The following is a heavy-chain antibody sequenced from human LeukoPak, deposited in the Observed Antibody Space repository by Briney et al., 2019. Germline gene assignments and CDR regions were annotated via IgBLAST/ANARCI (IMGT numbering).Heavy chain of an antibody. CDR3: ARGGSTAAAGGRYFDY. D-gene: IGHD6-13*01. V-gene: IGHV4-34*01. CDR1: GGSFSGYY. J-gene: IGHJ4*02. Sequence: PSETLSLTCAVYGGSFSGYYWSWIRQPPGKGLEWIGEINHSGSTNYNPSLKSRVTISVDTPKNQFSLKLSSVTAADTAVYYCARGGSTAAAGGRYFDYWGQGTLVTVSS. CDR2: INHSGST.